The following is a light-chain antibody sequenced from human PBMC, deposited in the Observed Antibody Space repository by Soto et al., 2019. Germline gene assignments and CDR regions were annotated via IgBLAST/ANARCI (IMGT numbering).Light chain of an antibody. V-gene: IGKV1-5*03. CDR1: QRIVTW. Sequence: DIQMTQSPSTLSASVGGRVTITCRASQRIVTWLAWYQQKPGKAPKLLIYKASTLQSGVPARFSGSGSGTEFTLTIRSLQPDDSATYFCQQYNTSPMTFGQGTRLEI. CDR2: KAS. CDR3: QQYNTSPMT. J-gene: IGKJ5*01.